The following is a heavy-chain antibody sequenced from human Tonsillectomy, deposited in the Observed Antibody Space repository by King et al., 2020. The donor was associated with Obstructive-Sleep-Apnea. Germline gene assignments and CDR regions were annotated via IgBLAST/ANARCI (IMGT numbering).Heavy chain of an antibody. CDR2: IDPSDSYT. J-gene: IGHJ4*02. D-gene: IGHD3-22*01. CDR3: ARQGYYDSGD. V-gene: IGHV5-10-1*01. CDR1: GYSFTSYW. Sequence: QLVQPGPEVKKPGESLRISCEGSGYSFTSYWISWVRQMPGKGLEWMGRIDPSDSYTKYSPSFRGHVTISADKSINTAYLQWSSLKASDTAMYYCARQGYYDSGDWGQGTLVTVSS.